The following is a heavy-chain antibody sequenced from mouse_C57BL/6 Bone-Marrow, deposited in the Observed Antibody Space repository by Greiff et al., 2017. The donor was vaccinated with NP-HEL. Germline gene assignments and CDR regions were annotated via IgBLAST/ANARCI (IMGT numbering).Heavy chain of an antibody. J-gene: IGHJ3*01. V-gene: IGHV1-81*01. Sequence: QVHVKQSGAELARPGASVKLSCKASGYTFTSYGISWVKQRTGQGLEWIGEIYPRSGNTYYNEKFKGKATLTADKSSSTAYIELRSLTSEDSAVYFCARSDYSGSFAYWGQGTLVTVSA. CDR2: IYPRSGNT. CDR3: ARSDYSGSFAY. CDR1: GYTFTSYG. D-gene: IGHD2-12*01.